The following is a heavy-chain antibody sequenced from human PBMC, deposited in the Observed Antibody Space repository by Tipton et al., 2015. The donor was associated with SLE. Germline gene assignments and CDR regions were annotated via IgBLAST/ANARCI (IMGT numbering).Heavy chain of an antibody. J-gene: IGHJ4*02. CDR1: GFTFSNYA. CDR2: ITGSGDRT. D-gene: IGHD3-3*01. Sequence: SLRLSCAASGFTFSNYAMSWVRQAPGKGLEWVSAITGSGDRTYYIDSVKGRFTISRDHSKNSLYLQLNGLRAEDTAVYYCARSPVDYWNGYSAWGQGTLVAVSS. V-gene: IGHV3-23*01. CDR3: ARSPVDYWNGYSA.